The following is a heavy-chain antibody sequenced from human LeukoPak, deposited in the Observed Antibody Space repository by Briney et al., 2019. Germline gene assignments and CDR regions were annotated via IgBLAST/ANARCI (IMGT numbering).Heavy chain of an antibody. J-gene: IGHJ5*02. CDR2: IYYSGST. CDR3: ARDGYSGYDGVFDP. Sequence: ASETLSLTCTVSGGSISSYYWSWIRQPPGKGLEWIGYIYYSGSTNYNPSLKSRVTISVDTSKNQFSLKLSSVTAADTAVYYCARDGYSGYDGVFDPWGQGTLVTVSS. D-gene: IGHD5-12*01. CDR1: GGSISSYY. V-gene: IGHV4-59*01.